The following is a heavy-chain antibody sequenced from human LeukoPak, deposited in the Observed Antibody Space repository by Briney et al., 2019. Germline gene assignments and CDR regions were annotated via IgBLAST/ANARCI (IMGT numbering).Heavy chain of an antibody. J-gene: IGHJ3*02. CDR3: ARDQGSGWSYAFDI. D-gene: IGHD6-19*01. Sequence: PGGSLRLSCAASGFTFDDYAMSWVRQAPGKGLEWVSGINWNGGSTGYADSVKGRFTISRDNAKNSLYLQMNSLRAEDTALYYCARDQGSGWSYAFDIWGQGTMVTVSS. V-gene: IGHV3-20*04. CDR1: GFTFDDYA. CDR2: INWNGGST.